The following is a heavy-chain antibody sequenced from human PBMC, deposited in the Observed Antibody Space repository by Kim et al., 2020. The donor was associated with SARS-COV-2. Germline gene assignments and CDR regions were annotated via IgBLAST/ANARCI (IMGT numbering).Heavy chain of an antibody. Sequence: GGSLRLSCAASGFNFNNFCMHWVRQAPGKGLEWVSLISNDGSKTYYADSLKGRFTISRDSSKNTLYLQMDSLRPEDTAVYFCAKVTSFFMITFVGESGSMEVWGQGTTVTVPS. J-gene: IGHJ6*02. CDR1: GFNFNNFC. CDR2: ISNDGSKT. D-gene: IGHD3-16*01. V-gene: IGHV3-30*18. CDR3: AKVTSFFMITFVGESGSMEV.